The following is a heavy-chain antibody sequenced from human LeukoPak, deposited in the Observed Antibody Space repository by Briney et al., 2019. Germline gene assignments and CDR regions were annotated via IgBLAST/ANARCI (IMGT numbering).Heavy chain of an antibody. CDR3: ARATPTAMFEY. CDR1: GYTFTGYY. J-gene: IGHJ4*02. Sequence: VASVKVSCKASGYTFTGYYMHWVRQAPGQGLEWMGWINPNSGGTNYAQKFQGGVTMTRDTSISTAYMELSRLRSDDTAVYYCARATPTAMFEYWGLGTLVTVSS. CDR2: INPNSGGT. V-gene: IGHV1-2*02. D-gene: IGHD5-18*01.